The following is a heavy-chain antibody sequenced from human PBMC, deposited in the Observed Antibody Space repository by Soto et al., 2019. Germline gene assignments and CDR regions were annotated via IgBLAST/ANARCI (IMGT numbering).Heavy chain of an antibody. CDR3: ARRRDYGSGSYYHLDYYYYYMDV. D-gene: IGHD3-10*01. J-gene: IGHJ6*03. V-gene: IGHV4-4*02. CDR1: SGSISSSNW. Sequence: SETLSLTCAVSSGSISSSNWWSWVRQPPGKGLEWIGEIYHSGSTNYNPSLKSRVTISVDKSKNQFSLKLSSVTAADTAVYYCARRRDYGSGSYYHLDYYYYYMDVWGKGTTVTVSS. CDR2: IYHSGST.